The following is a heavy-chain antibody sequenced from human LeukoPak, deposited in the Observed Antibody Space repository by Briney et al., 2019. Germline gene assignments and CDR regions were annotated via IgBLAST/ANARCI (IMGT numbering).Heavy chain of an antibody. CDR3: ARQGLVSDRVTWFDP. V-gene: IGHV4-39*01. J-gene: IGHJ5*02. D-gene: IGHD3-10*01. CDR2: IYYSGST. Sequence: SETLSLTCTVSGGSISSSSYYWGWIRQPPGKGLEWIGSIYYSGSTYYNPSLKSRVTISVDTSKNQFSLKLSSVTAADTAVYYCARQGLVSDRVTWFDPWGQGTLVTVSS. CDR1: GGSISSSSYY.